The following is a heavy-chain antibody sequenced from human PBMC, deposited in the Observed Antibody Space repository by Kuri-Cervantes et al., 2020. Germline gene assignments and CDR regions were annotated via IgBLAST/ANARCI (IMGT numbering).Heavy chain of an antibody. J-gene: IGHJ4*02. CDR3: VRGGRGFSSSWYDY. V-gene: IGHV1-8*01. D-gene: IGHD6-13*01. Sequence: ASVKVSCKASGYTFTSYDINWVRQATGQGLEWMGWMNPNSGNTGYAQKFQGRVTMTRNTSISTAYMELNSLRSEDTAVYYCVRGGRGFSSSWYDYWGQGTLVTVSS. CDR2: MNPNSGNT. CDR1: GYTFTSYD.